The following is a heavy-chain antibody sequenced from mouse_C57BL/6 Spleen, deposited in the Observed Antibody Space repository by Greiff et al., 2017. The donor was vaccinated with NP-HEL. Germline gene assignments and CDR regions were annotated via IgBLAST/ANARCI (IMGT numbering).Heavy chain of an antibody. CDR3: ARAEGYSNYDWYFDV. J-gene: IGHJ1*03. CDR2: ISDGGSYT. D-gene: IGHD2-5*01. CDR1: GFTFSSYA. Sequence: EVKVEESGGGLVKPGGSLKLSCAASGFTFSSYAMSWVRQTPEKRLEWVATISDGGSYTYYPDHVKGRFTISRDNAKNNLYLQMSHLKSEDTAMYYCARAEGYSNYDWYFDVWGTGTTVTVSS. V-gene: IGHV5-4*03.